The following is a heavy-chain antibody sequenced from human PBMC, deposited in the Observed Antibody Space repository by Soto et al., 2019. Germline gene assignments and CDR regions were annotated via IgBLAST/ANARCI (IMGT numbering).Heavy chain of an antibody. V-gene: IGHV3-74*01. CDR3: ARGHGDYANNWFGP. D-gene: IGHD4-17*01. J-gene: IGHJ5*02. Sequence: ETLSLSCAASGFTFSSYWMHWVRQAPGKGLVWVSRINSDGSSTSYADSVKGRFTISRDNAKNTLYLQMTSLRAEDTAVYYCARGHGDYANNWFGPWGQGTLVTVSS. CDR1: GFTFSSYW. CDR2: INSDGSST.